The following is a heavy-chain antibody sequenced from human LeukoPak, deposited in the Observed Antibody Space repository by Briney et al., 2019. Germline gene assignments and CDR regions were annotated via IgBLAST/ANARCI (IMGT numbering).Heavy chain of an antibody. J-gene: IGHJ4*02. CDR3: ARDGIAVADY. CDR2: INNDGSGT. Sequence: GGSLRLSCAASGFTFSSYWMHWVRHAPGKGPVWVSRINNDGSGTTYADSVKGRFTISRDDAKNTLYLQMNSLRAEDTAVYYCARDGIAVADYWGQGTLVTVSS. CDR1: GFTFSSYW. V-gene: IGHV3-74*01. D-gene: IGHD6-19*01.